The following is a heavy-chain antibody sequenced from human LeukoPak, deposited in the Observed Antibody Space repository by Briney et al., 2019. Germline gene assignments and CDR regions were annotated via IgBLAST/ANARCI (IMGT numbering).Heavy chain of an antibody. J-gene: IGHJ4*02. CDR1: GYTSTAYY. V-gene: IGHV1-2*02. CDR2: IDPNSGGT. CDR3: ARVPGPYTTSCFDY. D-gene: IGHD6-13*01. Sequence: ASVKVSCKTSGYTSTAYYLHWVRQAPGQGLGWMGRIDPNSGGTNYAQKFQVRVTVTRNTSINTVYMELSGQRSDVTAVYYCARVPGPYTTSCFDYWGQGTLVTVSS.